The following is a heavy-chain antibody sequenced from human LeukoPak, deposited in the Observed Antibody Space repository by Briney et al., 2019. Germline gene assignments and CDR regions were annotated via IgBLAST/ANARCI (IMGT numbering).Heavy chain of an antibody. Sequence: SETLSLTCAVYGGSFIGDYWSWIRQSPGKGLEWIGEINHSGRTNYNPSLKSRVTISVDTSKNQFSLRLSSVTAADTAVYYCARGQRLKHGMDVWGQGTTVTVSS. CDR3: ARGQRLKHGMDV. J-gene: IGHJ6*02. D-gene: IGHD2-2*01. CDR2: INHSGRT. V-gene: IGHV4-34*01. CDR1: GGSFIGDY.